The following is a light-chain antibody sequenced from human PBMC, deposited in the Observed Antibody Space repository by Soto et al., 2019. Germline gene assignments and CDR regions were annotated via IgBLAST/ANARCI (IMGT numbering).Light chain of an antibody. CDR2: DVS. CDR1: SSDIGDSND. CDR3: SSFRSSSTSYV. Sequence: QSALTQPASVSRSPGQSITISCTGTSSDIGDSNDVSWYQQHPGKAPKLVIYDVSNRPSGVSNRFSGSKSANTASLTISGLQAEDEADYYCSSFRSSSTSYVFGTGTKLTVL. J-gene: IGLJ1*01. V-gene: IGLV2-14*03.